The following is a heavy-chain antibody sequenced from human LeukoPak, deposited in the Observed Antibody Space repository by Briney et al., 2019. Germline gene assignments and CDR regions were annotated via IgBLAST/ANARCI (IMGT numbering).Heavy chain of an antibody. J-gene: IGHJ6*02. D-gene: IGHD3-22*01. CDR1: GFTFSSYA. V-gene: IGHV3-23*01. Sequence: GGSLRLSCVASGFTFSSYAMGWVRQAPGKRPEWVSSLTDSGGTTYYVDSVKGRFTISRDNSKNTLYLQMNSLRREDTAEYYCARAEYDRSGSIYYYYGMDIWGQGTTVTVSS. CDR2: LTDSGGTT. CDR3: ARAEYDRSGSIYYYYGMDI.